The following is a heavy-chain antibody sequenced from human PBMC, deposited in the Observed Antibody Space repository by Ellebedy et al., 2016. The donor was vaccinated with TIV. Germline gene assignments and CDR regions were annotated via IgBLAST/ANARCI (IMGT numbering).Heavy chain of an antibody. CDR3: ARHGDSSGWLPDAFDI. CDR2: IYSSGST. V-gene: IGHV4-59*08. CDR1: GGSIGSSC. D-gene: IGHD6-19*01. Sequence: SETLSLTCTVSGGSIGSSCWTWIRQPPGKGLEWIGYIYSSGSTNNNPSLKSRVTISVDTSKNQFSLKLSSVTAADTAVYYCARHGDSSGWLPDAFDIWGQGTMVTVSS. J-gene: IGHJ3*02.